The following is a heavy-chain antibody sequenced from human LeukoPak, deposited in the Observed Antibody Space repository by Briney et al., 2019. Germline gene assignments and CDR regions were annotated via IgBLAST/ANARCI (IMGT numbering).Heavy chain of an antibody. Sequence: GASVKVSCKASGYTFNKYTIAWVRQAPGQGLEWVGWVSTYNADTNYAEKFQGRVTMTTDTSTATAYMELRGLRSDDTAVYYCQRVTIFGVVIDFDYWGQGTLVAVSS. D-gene: IGHD3-3*01. CDR1: GYTFNKYT. CDR2: VSTYNADT. CDR3: QRVTIFGVVIDFDY. J-gene: IGHJ4*02. V-gene: IGHV1-18*01.